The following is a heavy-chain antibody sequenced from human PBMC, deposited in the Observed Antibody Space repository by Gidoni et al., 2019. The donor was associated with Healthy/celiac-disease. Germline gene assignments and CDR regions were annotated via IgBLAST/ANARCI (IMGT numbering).Heavy chain of an antibody. Sequence: EVQLVESGGGLVQPGRSLRLSCTASGFTFGDYAMSWVRQAPGKGLERVGFIRSKAYGGTTEYAASVKGRFTISRDDSKSIAYLQMNSLKTEDTAVYYCTRGSGSYYSGCDYWGQGTLVTVSS. CDR1: GFTFGDYA. D-gene: IGHD1-26*01. CDR3: TRGSGSYYSGCDY. CDR2: IRSKAYGGTT. J-gene: IGHJ4*02. V-gene: IGHV3-49*04.